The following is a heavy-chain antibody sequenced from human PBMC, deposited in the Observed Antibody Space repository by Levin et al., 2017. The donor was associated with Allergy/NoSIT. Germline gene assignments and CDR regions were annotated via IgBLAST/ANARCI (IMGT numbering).Heavy chain of an antibody. CDR3: ARETYVTGSYYNSH. CDR1: GGYISSYH. J-gene: IGHJ4*02. V-gene: IGHV4-59*01. D-gene: IGHD3-10*01. Sequence: SETLSLTCTVSGGYISSYHWTWIRQPPGKGLEWIGYVYYSGSTNYNPSLKSRVTISVDTSKNEFSLKLSSVTAADTAVYYCARETYVTGSYYNSHWGQGTLVTVSS. CDR2: VYYSGST.